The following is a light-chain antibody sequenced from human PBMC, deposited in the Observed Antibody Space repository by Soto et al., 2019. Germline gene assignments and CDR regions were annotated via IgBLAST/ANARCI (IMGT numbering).Light chain of an antibody. CDR2: DVT. CDR3: SSYAGNYNNVL. CDR1: SSDVGGYDY. Sequence: QSALTQPRSVSESPGQSVTISCTGTSSDVGGYDYVSWYQQHPGKAPQLMIYDVTKRPSGVPDRFSGSKSGNTASLTISGLQAEDESFYYCSSYAGNYNNVLFGGGTKLTVL. J-gene: IGLJ2*01. V-gene: IGLV2-11*01.